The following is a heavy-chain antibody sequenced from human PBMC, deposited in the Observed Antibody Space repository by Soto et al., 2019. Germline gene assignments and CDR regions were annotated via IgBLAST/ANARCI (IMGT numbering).Heavy chain of an antibody. J-gene: IGHJ4*02. CDR2: TYYRSKWYN. CDR3: AREGGPCSGGSCYSGDYYFDY. V-gene: IGHV6-1*01. CDR1: GDSVSSNSAA. D-gene: IGHD2-15*01. Sequence: SQTLSLTCAISGDSVSSNSAAWNWIRQSPSRGLEWLGRTYYRSKWYNDYAVSVKSRITINPDTSKNQFSLQLNSVTPEDTAVYYCAREGGPCSGGSCYSGDYYFDYWGQGTLVTVYS.